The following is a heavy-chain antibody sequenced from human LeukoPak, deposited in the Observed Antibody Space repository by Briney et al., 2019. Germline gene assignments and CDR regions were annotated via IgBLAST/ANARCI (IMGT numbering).Heavy chain of an antibody. Sequence: ASVKVSCKVSGYTLTELSMHWVRQAPGKGLEWMGGFDPEDGETIYAQKFQGRATMTEDTSIDTAYMELSSLRSEDTAVYYCATGIVVVSGGAFDIWGQGTMVTVSS. CDR3: ATGIVVVSGGAFDI. J-gene: IGHJ3*02. CDR1: GYTLTELS. D-gene: IGHD3-22*01. V-gene: IGHV1-24*01. CDR2: FDPEDGET.